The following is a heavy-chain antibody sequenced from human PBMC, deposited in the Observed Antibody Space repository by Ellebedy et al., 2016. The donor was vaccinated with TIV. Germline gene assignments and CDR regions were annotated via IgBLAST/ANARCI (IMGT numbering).Heavy chain of an antibody. CDR2: IYHNGNT. V-gene: IGHV4-39*01. CDR1: GASLTSPSYY. CDR3: ASFHPTPRSAWYFDF. Sequence: SETLSLXXSVSGASLTSPSYYWGWIRQPPGKNLEWIAAIYHNGNTYSSSSLKTRVSISAETSKSQFSLSLTSVTAADTGLYFCASFHPTPRSAWYFDFWGRGVLVTVSS. J-gene: IGHJ2*01.